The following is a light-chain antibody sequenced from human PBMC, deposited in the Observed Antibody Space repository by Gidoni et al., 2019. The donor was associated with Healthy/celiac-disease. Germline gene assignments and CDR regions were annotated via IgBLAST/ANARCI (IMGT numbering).Light chain of an antibody. Sequence: EIVLTHSPGTLSLSPGERATLSCRASQRVSSSYLAWYQQKPGQATRLLIYGASSRATGSPDRFSGSGSGTDFTLTISRLEPEDFAVYYCQQYGSSPLYTFGQGTKLEIK. CDR2: GAS. CDR3: QQYGSSPLYT. CDR1: QRVSSSY. J-gene: IGKJ2*01. V-gene: IGKV3-20*01.